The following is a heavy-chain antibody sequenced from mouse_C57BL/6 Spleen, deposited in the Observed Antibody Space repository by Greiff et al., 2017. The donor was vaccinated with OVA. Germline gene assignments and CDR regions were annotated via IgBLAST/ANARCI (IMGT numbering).Heavy chain of an antibody. Sequence: VQLKQSGPELVKPGASVKMSCKASGYTFTDYNMHWVKQSHGKSLEWIGYINPNNGGTSYNQKFKGKATLTVNKSSSTAYMELRSLTSEDSAVYYCAREDYYGSSYRYYFDYWGQGTTLTVSS. CDR2: INPNNGGT. D-gene: IGHD1-1*01. CDR1: GYTFTDYN. J-gene: IGHJ2*01. V-gene: IGHV1-22*01. CDR3: AREDYYGSSYRYYFDY.